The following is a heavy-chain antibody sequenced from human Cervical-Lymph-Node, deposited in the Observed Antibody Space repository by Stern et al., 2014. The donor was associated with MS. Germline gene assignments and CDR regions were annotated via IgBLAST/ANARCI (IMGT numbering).Heavy chain of an antibody. Sequence: QVQLVESGGGVVQPGRSLRLSCAASGFSFSTYGMHWVRQAPGKGLEWVAVIWYDGSNKLYADSVKGRFTISRDNSQNTLYLQMNSLRAEDTAVYYCARDLQLGIAATDIMSAYWGQGTLVIVSS. V-gene: IGHV3-33*01. J-gene: IGHJ4*02. CDR3: ARDLQLGIAATDIMSAY. CDR2: IWYDGSNK. D-gene: IGHD6-25*01. CDR1: GFSFSTYG.